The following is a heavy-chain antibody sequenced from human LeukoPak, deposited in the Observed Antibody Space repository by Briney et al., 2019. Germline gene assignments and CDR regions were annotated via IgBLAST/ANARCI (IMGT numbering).Heavy chain of an antibody. J-gene: IGHJ5*02. Sequence: PGGSLRLSCAASGFTFSSYAMSWVRQAPWKGLEWVSVISGSGGSTYYADSVKGRFTISRDNSENTLYLQMNSLRAEDTAVYYCAKDPVGYSFFYNWFDPWGQGTLVTVST. CDR1: GFTFSSYA. CDR3: AKDPVGYSFFYNWFDP. V-gene: IGHV3-23*01. D-gene: IGHD2-15*01. CDR2: ISGSGGST.